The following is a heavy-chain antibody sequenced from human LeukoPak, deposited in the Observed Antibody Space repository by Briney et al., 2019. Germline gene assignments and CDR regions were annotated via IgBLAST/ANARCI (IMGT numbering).Heavy chain of an antibody. D-gene: IGHD1-26*01. CDR1: GDPISSGRYY. Sequence: SQTLSLTCTVSGDPISSGRYYWSWIRQPAGKGLEWIGRIYASGSSDYNPSLKSRVTISVDMSKNRFSLRLSSVTAADTAVYYCARDGGGRYSSGSLYYYYYMDVWGKGTTVTVSS. J-gene: IGHJ6*03. V-gene: IGHV4-61*02. CDR3: ARDGGGRYSSGSLYYYYYMDV. CDR2: IYASGSS.